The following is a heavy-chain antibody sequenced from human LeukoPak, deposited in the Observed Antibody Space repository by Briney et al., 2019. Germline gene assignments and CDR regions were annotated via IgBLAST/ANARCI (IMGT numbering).Heavy chain of an antibody. CDR1: GGSFSDYY. D-gene: IGHD3-16*02. CDR2: INHSGST. J-gene: IGHJ4*02. CDR3: ASHYSSGSYRYTGSFDY. V-gene: IGHV4-34*01. Sequence: SETLSLTCALYGGSFSDYYWSWIRQPPGKWLEWIGEINHSGSTDYNPSLKSRVSISVDTSKSQFSLKLSSVTAADAALYYCASHYSSGSYRYTGSFDYWGQGTLLTVSS.